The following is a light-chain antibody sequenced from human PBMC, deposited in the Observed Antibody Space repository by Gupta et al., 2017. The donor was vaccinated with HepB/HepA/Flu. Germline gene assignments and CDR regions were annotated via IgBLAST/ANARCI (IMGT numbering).Light chain of an antibody. CDR2: AES. CDR3: QQSYSNPQT. Sequence: DIQMTQSPSSLSASVGDRVTITCRASQSISSYLNWYQQKPGKAPKLLIYAESSLQSGVPSRFSGSGSGTDFTLTISSLQPEDFATYYCQQSYSNPQTFGQGTKVEIK. V-gene: IGKV1-39*01. CDR1: QSISSY. J-gene: IGKJ1*01.